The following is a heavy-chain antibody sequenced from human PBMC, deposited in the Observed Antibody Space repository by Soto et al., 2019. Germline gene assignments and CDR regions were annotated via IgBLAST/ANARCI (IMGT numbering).Heavy chain of an antibody. CDR3: ARVQMLYGISKIAGWFDS. CDR1: GLTFSNYG. Sequence: PGGSLRLSCTASGLTFSNYGMTWVRQAPGKGLEWVSTIGGSGITTYYAGSVKGRFTISRDNSGNTLNLQMNSLRADDTAVYHCARVQMLYGISKIAGWFDSWGQGTLVTVSS. D-gene: IGHD2-2*02. CDR2: IGGSGITT. V-gene: IGHV3-23*01. J-gene: IGHJ5*01.